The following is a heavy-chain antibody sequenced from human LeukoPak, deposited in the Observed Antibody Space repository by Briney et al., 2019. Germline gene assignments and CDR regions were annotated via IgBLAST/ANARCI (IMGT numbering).Heavy chain of an antibody. CDR1: GGSISNYY. V-gene: IGHV4-4*07. Sequence: SETLSLTCSVSGGSISNYYWNWIRQPAGKGLEWIGRIYASGSTNYNPSLKSRVTISMDKSKNHFSLNLKSATAADTGFYYCARDFYEDDGHHPFDYWGHGIQVTVCS. D-gene: IGHD2/OR15-2a*01. J-gene: IGHJ4*01. CDR2: IYASGST. CDR3: ARDFYEDDGHHPFDY.